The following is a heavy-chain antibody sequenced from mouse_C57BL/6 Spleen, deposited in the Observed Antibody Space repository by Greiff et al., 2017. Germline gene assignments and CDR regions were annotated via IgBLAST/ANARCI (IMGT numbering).Heavy chain of an antibody. CDR1: GYTFPDYE. V-gene: IGHV1-15*01. J-gene: IGHJ3*01. CDR3: TRPEFAY. CDR2: IDPETGGT. Sequence: VQRVESGAELVRPGASVTLSCKASGYTFPDYEMHWVKQTPVHGLEWIGAIDPETGGTAYNQKFKGKAILTADKSSSTAYMELRSPTSEDSAVYYCTRPEFAYRGKGTLVTVSA.